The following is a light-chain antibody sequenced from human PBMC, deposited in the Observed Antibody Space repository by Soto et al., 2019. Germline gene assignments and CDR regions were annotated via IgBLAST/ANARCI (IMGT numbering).Light chain of an antibody. Sequence: EIVMTQSPATLSVSPGEGATLSCRASHSVDSNLAWYQQKPGQAPGLLIFGASTRATGIPTRFSGGGSGTDFTLTISSLQSEDFGLYFCQQYDKWPLTFGGGTKVEIK. V-gene: IGKV3D-15*01. CDR3: QQYDKWPLT. J-gene: IGKJ4*01. CDR1: HSVDSN. CDR2: GAS.